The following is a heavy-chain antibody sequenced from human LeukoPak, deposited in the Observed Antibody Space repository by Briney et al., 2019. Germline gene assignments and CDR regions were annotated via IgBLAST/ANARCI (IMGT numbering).Heavy chain of an antibody. D-gene: IGHD6-19*01. CDR2: ISSSGSGGNT. CDR3: ARDSLGYSSGWYWSPGYYYGMDV. J-gene: IGHJ6*02. V-gene: IGHV3-23*01. CDR1: GVTLSSYA. Sequence: GGSLRLSCAASGVTLSSYAMSWARQAPGKGLEWVSGISSSGSGGNTYYADSVKGRFTISRDSSKNTLYLQMNSLRAEDTAVYYCARDSLGYSSGWYWSPGYYYGMDVWGQGTTVTVSS.